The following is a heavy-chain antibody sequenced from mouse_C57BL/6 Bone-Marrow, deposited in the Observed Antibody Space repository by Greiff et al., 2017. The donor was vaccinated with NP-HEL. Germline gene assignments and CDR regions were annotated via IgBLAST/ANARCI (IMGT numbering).Heavy chain of an antibody. V-gene: IGHV7-1*01. Sequence: EVQLVESGGGLVQSGRSLRLSCATSGFTFSDFYMEWVRQAPGKGLEWIAASRNKANDYTTEYSASVKGRFIVSRDTSQSILYLQMNALRAEDTAIYYCARETYYDGYWYFDVWGTGTTVTVSS. J-gene: IGHJ1*03. CDR3: ARETYYDGYWYFDV. CDR1: GFTFSDFY. D-gene: IGHD1-1*01. CDR2: SRNKANDYTT.